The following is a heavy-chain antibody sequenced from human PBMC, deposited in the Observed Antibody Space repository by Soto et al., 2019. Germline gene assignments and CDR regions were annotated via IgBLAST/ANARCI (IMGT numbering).Heavy chain of an antibody. CDR3: ARDLPFGELKNWFDP. V-gene: IGHV4-59*01. D-gene: IGHD3-10*01. Sequence: QVQLQESGPGLVKPPETLSLTCTVSGGSISSYYWSWIRQPPGKGLEWIGYIYYSGSTNDNPSLKSRVTISVDTSKNQFSLKLSSVTAADTAVYYCARDLPFGELKNWFDPWGQGTLVTVSS. CDR1: GGSISSYY. CDR2: IYYSGST. J-gene: IGHJ5*02.